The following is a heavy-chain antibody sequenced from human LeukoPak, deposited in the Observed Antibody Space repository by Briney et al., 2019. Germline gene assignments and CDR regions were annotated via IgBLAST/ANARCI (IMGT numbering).Heavy chain of an antibody. V-gene: IGHV4-4*07. D-gene: IGHD3-10*01. CDR2: IYASGST. Sequence: SETLSLTCTVSGGSISNYYWSWIRQAAGMGLEWIGRIYASGSTNYNPSLKSRVTMPVDTSNNQFSLNLSSVTAADTAVYYCARTSARGAQFDYWGQGTLVTVSS. CDR3: ARTSARGAQFDY. J-gene: IGHJ4*02. CDR1: GGSISNYY.